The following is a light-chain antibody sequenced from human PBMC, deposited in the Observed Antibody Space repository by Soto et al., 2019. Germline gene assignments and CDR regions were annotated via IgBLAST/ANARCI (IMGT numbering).Light chain of an antibody. J-gene: IGKJ3*01. V-gene: IGKV1-33*01. CDR3: QKYDNVPFT. CDR2: DAA. Sequence: DIQMTQSPDSLSASVGDRVTITCQASHDITNYVNWYQQKPGRAPRLLIYDAANLATGVPSRFSGSGSETDFTFTIASLQPEDVGIYYCQKYDNVPFTCGPGTKVNIK. CDR1: HDITNY.